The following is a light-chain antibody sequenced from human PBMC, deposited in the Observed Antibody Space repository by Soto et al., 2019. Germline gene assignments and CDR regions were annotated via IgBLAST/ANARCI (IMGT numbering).Light chain of an antibody. CDR1: SSDVGGYDY. V-gene: IGLV2-14*01. CDR2: EVS. Sequence: QSVLTQPASVSRSPGQSITISCTGTSSDVGGYDYVSWYQQHPGKAPKLLIFEVSNRPSGVSNRFSGSKSGNTASLTISGLQAEDEADYYCSSYTDSSHWVFGGGTQLTVL. J-gene: IGLJ3*02. CDR3: SSYTDSSHWV.